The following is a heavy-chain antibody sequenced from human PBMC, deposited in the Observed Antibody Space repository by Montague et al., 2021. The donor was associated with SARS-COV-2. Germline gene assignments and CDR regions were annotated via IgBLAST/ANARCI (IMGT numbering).Heavy chain of an antibody. V-gene: IGHV4-59*01. J-gene: IGHJ3*02. CDR1: GGSFSCFY. CDR3: ARDGGYRDYDYFFNT. D-gene: IGHD4-17*01. Sequence: SETLSLTCTVSGGSFSCFYWNWIRHPPRKGLQWIGYVYSTGNTNYNTSLKIRVTISVATSKNHFSLELSSVTAADTAVYYCARDGGYRDYDYFFNTWGQGEIDTVS. CDR2: VYSTGNT.